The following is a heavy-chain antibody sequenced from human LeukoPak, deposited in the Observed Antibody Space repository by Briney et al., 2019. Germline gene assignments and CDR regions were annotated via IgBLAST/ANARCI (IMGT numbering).Heavy chain of an antibody. CDR2: ISYDGSNK. CDR1: GFTFSSYA. V-gene: IGHV3-30-3*01. J-gene: IGHJ4*02. Sequence: GGSLRLSCAASGFTFSSYAMHRVRQAPGKGLEWVAVISYDGSNKYYADSVKGRFTISRDNAKNSLYLQMNSLRDEDTAVYYCARRFDSWGQGTLVTVSS. CDR3: ARRFDS.